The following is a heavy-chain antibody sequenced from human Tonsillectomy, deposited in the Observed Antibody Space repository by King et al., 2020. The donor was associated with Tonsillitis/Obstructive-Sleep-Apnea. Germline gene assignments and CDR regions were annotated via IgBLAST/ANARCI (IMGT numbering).Heavy chain of an antibody. CDR1: GFTLSSSS. CDR3: AKDHPSSGWPAFDC. Sequence: VQLVESGGDLLQPGGSLRLSCAASGFTLSSSSMSWVRQAPGKGLEWVSSINKDSGRTYYADSVKGRFTISRDDSTNTLFLQMSSLRAEDTAVYFCAKDHPSSGWPAFDCWGQGTLVTVSS. V-gene: IGHV3-23*04. D-gene: IGHD6-19*01. CDR2: INKDSGRT. J-gene: IGHJ4*02.